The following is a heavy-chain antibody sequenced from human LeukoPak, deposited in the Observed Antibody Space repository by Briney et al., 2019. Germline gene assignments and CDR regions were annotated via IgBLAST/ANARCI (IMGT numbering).Heavy chain of an antibody. V-gene: IGHV4-31*11. J-gene: IGHJ4*02. CDR3: ARGRVVGATIDY. CDR1: GGSFSGYY. CDR2: IYYSGST. Sequence: SETLSLTCAVYGGSFSGYYWSWIRQHPGKGLEWIGYIYYSGSTYYNPSLKSRVTISVDTSKNQFSLKLSSVTAADTAVYYCARGRVVGATIDYWGQGTLVTVSS. D-gene: IGHD1-26*01.